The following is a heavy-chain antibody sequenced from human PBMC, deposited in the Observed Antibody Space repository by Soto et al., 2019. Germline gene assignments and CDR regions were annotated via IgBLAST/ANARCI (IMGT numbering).Heavy chain of an antibody. CDR3: ARDLTDAMVFDY. CDR1: GGSISIGDYY. CDR2: IYYSGST. D-gene: IGHD5-18*01. Sequence: SETLSLTCTVSGGSISIGDYYWSWIRQPPGKGLEWIGYIYYSGSTYYNPSLKSRVTISVDTSKNQFSLKLSSVTAADTAVYYCARDLTDAMVFDYWGQGTLVTVSS. J-gene: IGHJ4*02. V-gene: IGHV4-30-4*01.